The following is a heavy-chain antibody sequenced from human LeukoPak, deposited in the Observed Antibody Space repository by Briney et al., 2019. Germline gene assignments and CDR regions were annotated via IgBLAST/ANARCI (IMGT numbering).Heavy chain of an antibody. Sequence: ASVKVSCKVSVYTLTELSMHWGRQAPGKGLEWMGGFDPEDGETIYAQKFQGRVTMTEDTSTDTAYMELSSLRSEDTAVYYCATDIYGDYSFDYWGQGTLVTVSS. J-gene: IGHJ4*02. CDR1: VYTLTELS. D-gene: IGHD4-17*01. V-gene: IGHV1-24*01. CDR2: FDPEDGET. CDR3: ATDIYGDYSFDY.